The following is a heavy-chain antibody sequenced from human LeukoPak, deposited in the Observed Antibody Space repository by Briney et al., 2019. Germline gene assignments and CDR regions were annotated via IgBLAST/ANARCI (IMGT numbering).Heavy chain of an antibody. D-gene: IGHD5-24*01. CDR1: GYTFTSYA. Sequence: ASVKVSCKASGYTFTSYAMNWVRQAPGQGLEWMGWINTNTGNPTYAQGFTGRFVFSLDTSVSTAYLQISSLKAGDTAVYYCARKGDRDGYNYWFDPWGQGTLVTVSS. V-gene: IGHV7-4-1*02. CDR3: ARKGDRDGYNYWFDP. J-gene: IGHJ5*02. CDR2: INTNTGNP.